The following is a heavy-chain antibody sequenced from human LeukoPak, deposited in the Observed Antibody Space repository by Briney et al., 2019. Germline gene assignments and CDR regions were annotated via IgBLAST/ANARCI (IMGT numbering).Heavy chain of an antibody. CDR2: IYYSGST. Sequence: RPSESLSLTCTVSGGSISTYDWSWIRQPPEKGLEWIAYIYYSGSTNYSPSPKNRVSILVDTSKNQFPLKLISIPTADTTVYYCTRIELYSGSYLPHYWGEGTLV. CDR3: TRIELYSGSYLPHY. V-gene: IGHV4-59*01. CDR1: GGSISTYD. D-gene: IGHD1-26*01. J-gene: IGHJ4*02.